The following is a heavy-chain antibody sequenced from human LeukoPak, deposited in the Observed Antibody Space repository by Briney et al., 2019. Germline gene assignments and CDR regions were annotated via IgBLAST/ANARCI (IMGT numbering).Heavy chain of an antibody. V-gene: IGHV3-30*02. Sequence: PGGSLRLSCAASGFTFSSYGMHWVRQAPGKGLEWVAFIRYDGSNKYYADSVKGRFTISRDNSKNTLYLQMNSLRAEDTAVYYCAKDILGYCSSTSCYRSDAFDIWGQGTMVTVSS. CDR2: IRYDGSNK. CDR1: GFTFSSYG. J-gene: IGHJ3*02. CDR3: AKDILGYCSSTSCYRSDAFDI. D-gene: IGHD2-2*02.